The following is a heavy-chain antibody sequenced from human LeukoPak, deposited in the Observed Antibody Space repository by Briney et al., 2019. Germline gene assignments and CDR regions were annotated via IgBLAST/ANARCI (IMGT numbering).Heavy chain of an antibody. CDR3: ARGNVAIPFDY. V-gene: IGHV3-43*01. J-gene: IGHJ4*02. D-gene: IGHD2-2*02. CDR1: GFTFDDYT. CDR2: ISWDGGST. Sequence: GGSLRLSCAASGFTFDDYTMHWVREAPGKGLEWVSLISWDGGSTYYADSVKGRFTISRDNSKNSLYLQMNSLRAEDTAVYYCARGNVAIPFDYWGQGTLVTVSS.